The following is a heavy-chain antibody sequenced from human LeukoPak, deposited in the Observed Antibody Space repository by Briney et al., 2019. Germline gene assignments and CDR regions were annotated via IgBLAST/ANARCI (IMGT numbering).Heavy chain of an antibody. Sequence: SDTLSLTCTVSGGSISSSSYYWGWIRQPPGKGLEWIGSIYYSGSTYYNPSLKSRVTISVDTSKNQFSLKLSSVTAADTAVYYCIAAADYYFDYWGQGTLVTVSS. CDR1: GGSISSSSYY. J-gene: IGHJ4*02. CDR3: IAAADYYFDY. V-gene: IGHV4-39*01. D-gene: IGHD6-13*01. CDR2: IYYSGST.